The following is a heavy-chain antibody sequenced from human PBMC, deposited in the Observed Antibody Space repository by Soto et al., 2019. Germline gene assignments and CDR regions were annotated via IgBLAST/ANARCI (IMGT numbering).Heavy chain of an antibody. D-gene: IGHD2-8*01. CDR1: GFAFSTYS. V-gene: IGHV3-48*02. CDR2: ISFSSTTI. J-gene: IGHJ5*02. CDR3: ARDNGMAGSFAP. Sequence: PGGSLRLSCAASGFAFSTYSMNWVRQAPGKGLEWVSYISFSSTTIFYADSVRGRFTISRDNAKNSLYLQMNTLRDEDTAVYYCARDNGMAGSFAPWGQGTLVTVSS.